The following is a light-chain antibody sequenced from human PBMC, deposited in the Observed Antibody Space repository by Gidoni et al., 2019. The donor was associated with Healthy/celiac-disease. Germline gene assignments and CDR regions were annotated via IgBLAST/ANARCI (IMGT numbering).Light chain of an antibody. J-gene: IGKJ1*01. CDR2: CAS. V-gene: IGKV3-15*01. Sequence: ETVMTKSPATLSVSPGDRATLSCRASQSVSSNLAWYQQKPGQAPRLLIYCASTRATGIPARFSGSGSGTYFTLTLSSLQSSDFSVYSCQQYTNWPPTFXHXTKVEIK. CDR1: QSVSSN. CDR3: QQYTNWPPT.